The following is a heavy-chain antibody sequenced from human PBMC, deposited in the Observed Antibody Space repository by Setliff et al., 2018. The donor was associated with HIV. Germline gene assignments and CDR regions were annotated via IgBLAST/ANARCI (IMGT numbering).Heavy chain of an antibody. CDR3: ASAGPYCGDDCPYNWLTP. Sequence: PSETLSLTCTVSSDSISSSYWTWIRQPPGQGLEWIGYVHHSGSTKYNASLRSRVTMSVDTSKNLFSLTLRSVTAAATAVYYCASAGPYCGDDCPYNWLTPWGQGTLVTVSS. V-gene: IGHV4-59*01. D-gene: IGHD2-21*02. CDR2: VHHSGST. J-gene: IGHJ5*02. CDR1: SDSISSSY.